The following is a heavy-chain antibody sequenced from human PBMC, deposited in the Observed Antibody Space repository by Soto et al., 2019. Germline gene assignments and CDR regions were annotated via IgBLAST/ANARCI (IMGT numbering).Heavy chain of an antibody. CDR1: GFTFSSYA. Sequence: GGSLRLSCAASGFTFSSYAMSWVRQAPGKGLEWVSAISVSGGSTYYSDSVKGRFTISRDNSKNTLYLQMNSLRTEDTALYYCAKKELTTSYWYYFDYWGQGTLVTVSS. CDR3: AKKELTTSYWYYFDY. CDR2: ISVSGGST. J-gene: IGHJ4*02. V-gene: IGHV3-23*01. D-gene: IGHD2-8*02.